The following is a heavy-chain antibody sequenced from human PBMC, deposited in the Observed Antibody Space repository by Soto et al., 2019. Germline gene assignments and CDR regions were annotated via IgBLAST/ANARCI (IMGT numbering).Heavy chain of an antibody. CDR2: ISYDGSNK. CDR3: ARDRRPTIAVAGTVDY. Sequence: QVQLVESGGGVVQPGRSLRLSCAASGFTFSSYAMHWVRQAPGKGLEWVAVISYDGSNKYYADSVKGRFTISRDNSKNTLYLQMNSPRAEDTAVYYCARDRRPTIAVAGTVDYWGPGTLVTVSS. V-gene: IGHV3-30-3*01. CDR1: GFTFSSYA. D-gene: IGHD6-19*01. J-gene: IGHJ4*02.